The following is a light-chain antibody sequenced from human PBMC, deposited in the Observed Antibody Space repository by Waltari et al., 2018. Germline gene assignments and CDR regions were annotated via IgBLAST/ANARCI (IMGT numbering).Light chain of an antibody. J-gene: IGLJ3*02. V-gene: IGLV2-14*03. Sequence: QSALTQPASVSGSPGQSITISCTGTNSDVGGYNYVSWFQQHPGTAPRLMIFGVSDRPSGVSNRFSGSKSGNTASLTISGLQAEDEAHNYCASYTSSYTWVFGGGTKLTVL. CDR2: GVS. CDR1: NSDVGGYNY. CDR3: ASYTSSYTWV.